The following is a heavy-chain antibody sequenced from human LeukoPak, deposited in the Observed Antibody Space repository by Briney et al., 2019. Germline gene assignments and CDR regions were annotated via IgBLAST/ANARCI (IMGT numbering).Heavy chain of an antibody. J-gene: IGHJ6*03. V-gene: IGHV3-48*01. CDR1: GFTFSPYS. D-gene: IGHD1-26*01. CDR3: ARDPYNGGYGDSYYYYMDV. Sequence: GGSLRLSCVVSGFTFSPYSMNWVRQAPGKGLEWVAYISGRTSTIYYADSVYGRFTISRDNSKNTLYLQMNSLRAEDTAVYYCARDPYNGGYGDSYYYYMDVWGKGTTVTISS. CDR2: ISGRTSTI.